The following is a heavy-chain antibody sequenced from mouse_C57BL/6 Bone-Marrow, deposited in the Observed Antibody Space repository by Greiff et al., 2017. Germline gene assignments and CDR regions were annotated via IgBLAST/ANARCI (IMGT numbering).Heavy chain of an antibody. CDR3: ERGDGYYGWVGY. J-gene: IGHJ3*01. D-gene: IGHD2-3*01. CDR1: GYTFTSYW. CDR2: IYPGSGST. V-gene: IGHV1-55*01. Sequence: QVQLQQPGAELVKPGASVKMSCKASGYTFTSYWITWVKQRPGQGLEWIGDIYPGSGSTNYNEKFKSKATLTVDTSSSTAYMQLSRLTSEESAVDYWERGDGYYGWVGYWGQGTLVTVSA.